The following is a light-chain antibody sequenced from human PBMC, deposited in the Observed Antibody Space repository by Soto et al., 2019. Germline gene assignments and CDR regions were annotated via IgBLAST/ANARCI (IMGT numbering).Light chain of an antibody. V-gene: IGKV3-20*01. CDR1: QSIISSF. CDR3: QQYDNSPIT. CDR2: GAS. J-gene: IGKJ5*01. Sequence: EIVLTQSPGILSLSPGERACLSCGASQSIISSFLAWYQQKPGQAPRLLIYGASSRATGIPDRFSGTGSETDFTLTISRLEPEDFAVYYCQQYDNSPITFGQGTRLEIK.